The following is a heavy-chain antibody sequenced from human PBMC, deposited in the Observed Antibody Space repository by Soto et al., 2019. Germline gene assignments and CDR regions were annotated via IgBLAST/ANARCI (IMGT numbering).Heavy chain of an antibody. D-gene: IGHD6-19*01. J-gene: IGHJ4*02. CDR3: AKLRAYSSGWPYYFDY. V-gene: IGHV1-18*01. CDR2: LSAYSGNT. Sequence: ASVKVSCKASGFSFTNYGITWVRQAPGQGLEWMGWLSAYSGNTNYAQKLQGRVTVTTDTFTNTAYMELRSLRSDDTAVYYCAKLRAYSSGWPYYFDYWGQGTLVTVSS. CDR1: GFSFTNYG.